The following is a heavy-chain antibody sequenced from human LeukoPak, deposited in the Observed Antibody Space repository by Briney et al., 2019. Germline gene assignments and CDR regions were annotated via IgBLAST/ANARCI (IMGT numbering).Heavy chain of an antibody. CDR2: ISWNSGSI. J-gene: IGHJ6*02. CDR3: AKGRYYYYYGMDV. V-gene: IGHV3-9*01. CDR1: GFTFDDYA. Sequence: SLRLSCAASGFTFDDYAMHWVRQAPGKGLEWVSGISWNSGSIGYADSVKGRFTISRDNAKNSLYLQMNSLRAEDTALYYCAKGRYYYYYGMDVWGQGTTVTVSS.